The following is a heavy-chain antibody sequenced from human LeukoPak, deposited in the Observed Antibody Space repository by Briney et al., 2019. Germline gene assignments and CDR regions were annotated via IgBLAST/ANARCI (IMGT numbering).Heavy chain of an antibody. CDR3: ARGFTGSASDAFDI. CDR1: GGSISSYY. Sequence: SETLSLTCTVSGGSISSYYWSWIRQPPGKGLEWIGYIYYSGSTNYNPSLKSRVTISVDTSKNQFSLKLSSVTVADTAVYYCARGFTGSASDAFDIWGQGTMVTVSS. D-gene: IGHD7-27*01. CDR2: IYYSGST. J-gene: IGHJ3*02. V-gene: IGHV4-59*12.